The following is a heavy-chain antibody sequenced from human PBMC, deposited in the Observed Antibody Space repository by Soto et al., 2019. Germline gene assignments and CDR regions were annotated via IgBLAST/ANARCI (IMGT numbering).Heavy chain of an antibody. D-gene: IGHD5-12*01. CDR1: GDSVSSNSAA. V-gene: IGHV6-1*01. CDR2: TYYRSKWYN. Sequence: PSQTLSLTCAISGDSVSSNSAAWNWIRQSPSRGLEWLGRTYYRSKWYNDYAVSVKSRITINPDTSKNQFSLQLNSVTPEDTAVYYCARDLVRDSDSGYETIDYWGQGTLVTVSS. CDR3: ARDLVRDSDSGYETIDY. J-gene: IGHJ4*02.